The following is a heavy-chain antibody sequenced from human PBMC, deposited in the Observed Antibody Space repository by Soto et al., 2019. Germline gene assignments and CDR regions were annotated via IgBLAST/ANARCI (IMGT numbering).Heavy chain of an antibody. Sequence: PGGSLRLSCAASGFTFSSYGMHWVRQAPGKGLEWVAVIWYDGSNKYYADSVKGRFTISRDNSKNTLYLQMNSLRAEDTAVYYCARADQVTTVTTALYYGMDVWGQGTTVTVSS. D-gene: IGHD4-4*01. CDR1: GFTFSSYG. V-gene: IGHV3-33*01. J-gene: IGHJ6*02. CDR3: ARADQVTTVTTALYYGMDV. CDR2: IWYDGSNK.